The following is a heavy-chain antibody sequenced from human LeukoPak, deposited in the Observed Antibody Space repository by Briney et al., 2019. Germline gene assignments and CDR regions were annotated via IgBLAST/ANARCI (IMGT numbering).Heavy chain of an antibody. Sequence: PSETLSLTCTVSGGSISSGGYYWSWIRRHPGKGLEWIGYIYYSGSTYYNPSLKSRVTISVDTSKNQFSLKLSSVTAADTAVYYCARARANPTYGSGTNDAFDIWGQGTMVTVSS. V-gene: IGHV4-31*03. CDR1: GGSISSGGYY. CDR2: IYYSGST. J-gene: IGHJ3*02. D-gene: IGHD3-10*01. CDR3: ARARANPTYGSGTNDAFDI.